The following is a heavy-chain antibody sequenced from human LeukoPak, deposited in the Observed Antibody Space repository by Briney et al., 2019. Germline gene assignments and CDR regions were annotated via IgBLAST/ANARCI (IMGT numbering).Heavy chain of an antibody. D-gene: IGHD3-22*01. J-gene: IGHJ4*02. CDR3: ARGPLGYYYSSGYCYF. CDR2: INLSGST. Sequence: SETLSLTCAVYGGSFRGYYGSWIRQPPGKGLEWIWEINLSGSTNYTPSLKSRVTRSVDTSKNQFSLKLSSVTAAHTAVYYCARGPLGYYYSSGYCYFGGQRTLDTVSS. V-gene: IGHV4-34*01. CDR1: GGSFRGYY.